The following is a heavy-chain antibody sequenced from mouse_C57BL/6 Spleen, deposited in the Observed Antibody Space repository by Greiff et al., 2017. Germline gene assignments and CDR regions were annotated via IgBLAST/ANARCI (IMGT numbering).Heavy chain of an antibody. CDR2: IHPNSGST. CDR3: AREGYYDYDDAMDY. D-gene: IGHD2-4*01. V-gene: IGHV1-64*01. J-gene: IGHJ4*01. Sequence: VKLQQPGAELVKPGASVKLSCKASGYTFTSYWMHWVKQRPGQGLEWIGMIHPNSGSTNYNEKFKSKATLTVDKSSSTAYMQLSSLTSEDSAVYYCAREGYYDYDDAMDYWGQGTSVTVSS. CDR1: GYTFTSYW.